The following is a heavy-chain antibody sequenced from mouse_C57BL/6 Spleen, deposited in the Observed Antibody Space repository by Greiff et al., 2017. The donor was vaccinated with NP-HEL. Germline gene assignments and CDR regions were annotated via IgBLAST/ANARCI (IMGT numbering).Heavy chain of an antibody. CDR1: GFNIKDYY. CDR3: TTTSSNYYGSSYWYFDV. D-gene: IGHD1-1*01. J-gene: IGHJ1*03. Sequence: EVQGVESGAELVRPGASVKLSCTASGFNIKDYYMHWVKQRPEQGLEWIGRIDPEDGDTEYAPKFQGKATMTADTSSNTAYLQLSSLTSEDTAVYYCTTTSSNYYGSSYWYFDVWGTGTTVTVSS. CDR2: IDPEDGDT. V-gene: IGHV14-1*01.